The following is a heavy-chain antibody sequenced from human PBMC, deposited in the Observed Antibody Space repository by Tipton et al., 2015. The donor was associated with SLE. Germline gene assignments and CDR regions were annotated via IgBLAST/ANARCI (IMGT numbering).Heavy chain of an antibody. V-gene: IGHV3-30-3*01. CDR2: ISFDGSNK. Sequence: SLRLSCAASGFTFSSYAMHWVCQAPGKGLEWVAVISFDGSNKYYADSVKGRFTIYRDDSKNTRFLQMNSLRAEDTAVYYCARKGSTMTSFDYWGQGTLVTVSS. CDR3: ARKGSTMTSFDY. J-gene: IGHJ4*02. CDR1: GFTFSSYA. D-gene: IGHD4-17*01.